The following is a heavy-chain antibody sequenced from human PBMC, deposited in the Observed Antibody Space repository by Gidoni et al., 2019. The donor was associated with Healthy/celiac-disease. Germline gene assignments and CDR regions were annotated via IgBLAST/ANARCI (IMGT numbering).Heavy chain of an antibody. J-gene: IGHJ4*02. V-gene: IGHV3-66*02. CDR3: AGHYYDSSGSDY. Sequence: WVRQAPGKGLEWVSVIYSGGSTYYADSVKGRFTISRDNSKNTLYLQMNSLRAEDTAVYYCAGHYYDSSGSDYWGQGTLVTVSS. D-gene: IGHD3-22*01. CDR2: IYSGGST.